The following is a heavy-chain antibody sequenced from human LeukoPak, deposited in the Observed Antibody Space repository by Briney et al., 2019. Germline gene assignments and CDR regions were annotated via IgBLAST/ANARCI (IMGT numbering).Heavy chain of an antibody. CDR3: ARESSSWHGAFDI. D-gene: IGHD6-13*01. Sequence: SETLSLTCTVSSDSISSFYWSWIRQPSGKGLEWIGYIYYTGSTNDNPSLKSRVTMSVDTSKNQFSLRLSSVTAADTAVYYCARESSSWHGAFDIWGQGTMVTVSS. J-gene: IGHJ3*02. CDR2: IYYTGST. V-gene: IGHV4-59*12. CDR1: SDSISSFY.